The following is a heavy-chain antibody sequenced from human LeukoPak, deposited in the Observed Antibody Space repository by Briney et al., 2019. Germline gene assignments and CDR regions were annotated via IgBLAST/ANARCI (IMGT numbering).Heavy chain of an antibody. CDR2: IYPADSDT. CDR3: ARRGGSLNFFDY. D-gene: IGHD3-10*01. J-gene: IGHJ4*02. Sequence: GESLKISCKGSGYSFTNYWIGWVRQMPGKGLEWMGFIYPADSDTRYSPSFQGQVTISVDKSISTVYLQWSSLKASDTAIYYCARRGGSLNFFDYWGQGTLVTVSS. V-gene: IGHV5-51*01. CDR1: GYSFTNYW.